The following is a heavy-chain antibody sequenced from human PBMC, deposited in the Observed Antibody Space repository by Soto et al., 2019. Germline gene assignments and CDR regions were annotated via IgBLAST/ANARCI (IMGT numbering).Heavy chain of an antibody. J-gene: IGHJ5*02. D-gene: IGHD6-13*01. CDR1: GGSISSSSYY. Sequence: QLQLQESGPGLVKPSETLSLTCTVSGGSISSSSYYWGWIRQPPGKGLEWIGSIYYSGSTYYNPSRTRRXTXSXXTAKHPSSLKLSPLTAADTAVYYWARRPGSSWYGLWGQGPLVTVSS. CDR3: ARRPGSSWYGL. V-gene: IGHV4-39*01. CDR2: IYYSGST.